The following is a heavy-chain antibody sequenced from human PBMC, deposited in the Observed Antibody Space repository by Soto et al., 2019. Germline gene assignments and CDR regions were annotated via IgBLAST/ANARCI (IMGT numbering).Heavy chain of an antibody. Sequence: EVQLVESGGGLVKPGGSLRLSCAASGFTFRSYSMNWVRQAPGKGLEWVSSISSSSSYIYYEDSVKGRFTISRDNAKNSLYLQLNSLIAEDTAVYYCARPVGYCCGGSCYQELYFDYWGQGSLVSVSS. D-gene: IGHD2-15*01. J-gene: IGHJ4*02. CDR2: ISSSSSYI. CDR3: ARPVGYCCGGSCYQELYFDY. CDR1: GFTFRSYS. V-gene: IGHV3-21*01.